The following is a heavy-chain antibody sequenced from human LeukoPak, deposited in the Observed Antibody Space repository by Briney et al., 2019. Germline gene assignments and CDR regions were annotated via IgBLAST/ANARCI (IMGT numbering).Heavy chain of an antibody. V-gene: IGHV3-30*03. J-gene: IGHJ3*02. CDR1: GFTFSSYG. Sequence: GGSLRLSCAASGFTFSSYGMHWVRQAPGKGLEWVAVISYDGSNKYYADSVKGRFTISRDNAKNSLYLQMNSLRAEDTAVYYCARVVVVPAAIDAFDIWGQGTMVTVSS. D-gene: IGHD2-2*01. CDR2: ISYDGSNK. CDR3: ARVVVVPAAIDAFDI.